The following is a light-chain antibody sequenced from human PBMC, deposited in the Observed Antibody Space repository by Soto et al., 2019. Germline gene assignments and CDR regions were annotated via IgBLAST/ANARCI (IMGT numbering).Light chain of an antibody. V-gene: IGLV2-23*01. J-gene: IGLJ1*01. CDR2: EGS. Sequence: QSVLTHPASVSGAPGQSIANPFTGNSNDVGSYNLVSWYQQHPGKAPKLMIYEGSKRPSGVSNRFPGSKSVNTASLTISGLQAEDEAFYYCCSYAVSTTSPYVSAPGTMDTV. CDR3: CSYAVSTTSPYV. CDR1: SNDVGSYNL.